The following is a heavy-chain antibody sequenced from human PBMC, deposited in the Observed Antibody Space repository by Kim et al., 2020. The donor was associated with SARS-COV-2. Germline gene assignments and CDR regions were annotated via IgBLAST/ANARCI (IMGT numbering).Heavy chain of an antibody. V-gene: IGHV4-38-2*02. D-gene: IGHD3-22*01. CDR2: IYHSGST. CDR3: ARGYYDSSGYYFDY. CDR1: GYSISSGYY. J-gene: IGHJ4*02. Sequence: SETLSLTCTVSGYSISSGYYWGWIRQPPGKGLEWIGSIYHSGSTYYNPSLKSRVTISVDTSKNQFSLKLSSVTAADTAVYYCARGYYDSSGYYFDYWGQG.